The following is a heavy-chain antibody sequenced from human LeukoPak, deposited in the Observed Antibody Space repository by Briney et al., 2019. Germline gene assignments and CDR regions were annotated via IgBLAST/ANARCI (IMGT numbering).Heavy chain of an antibody. V-gene: IGHV4-59*02. CDR1: GGSVSGYY. Sequence: SETLSLTCTVSGGSVSGYYWSWIRQPPGMGLEWIAYMYYSGSTNYNPSLKSRVTISLDTSNNQFSLMLNSVTAADTAIYYCARVRCWTPWDSVWGQGTLVTVSS. CDR2: MYYSGST. D-gene: IGHD3/OR15-3a*01. CDR3: ARVRCWTPWDSV. J-gene: IGHJ4*02.